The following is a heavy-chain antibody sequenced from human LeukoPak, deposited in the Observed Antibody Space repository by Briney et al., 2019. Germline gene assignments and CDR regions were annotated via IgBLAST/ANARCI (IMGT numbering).Heavy chain of an antibody. CDR1: GFIFDDYA. J-gene: IGHJ6*03. CDR2: IVWDGEST. D-gene: IGHD6-19*01. V-gene: IGHV3-43D*04. CDR3: AKDGSRGYSSTGYYMDA. Sequence: GGSLRLSCAASGFIFDDYATHWVRQAPRKGLEWVALIVWDGESTYYAASVRGRLIISRDNSDNSLYLQMNNLKAEGTAMYYCAKDGSRGYSSTGYYMDAWGKGTTVIVSS.